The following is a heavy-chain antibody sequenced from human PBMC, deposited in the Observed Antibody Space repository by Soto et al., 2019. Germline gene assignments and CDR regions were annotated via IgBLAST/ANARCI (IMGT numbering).Heavy chain of an antibody. D-gene: IGHD3-16*01. J-gene: IGHJ4*02. Sequence: PGGSLRLSSAASGFQFGAHAMSWVRQAPGKGLEWVSAINWIGGSTNYADSMKGRFTISRDNAKNSLYLQMSSLRAEDTALYYCARHGGTPDLYFDYWGQGTPVTVSS. CDR1: GFQFGAHA. CDR2: INWIGGST. CDR3: ARHGGTPDLYFDY. V-gene: IGHV3-20*04.